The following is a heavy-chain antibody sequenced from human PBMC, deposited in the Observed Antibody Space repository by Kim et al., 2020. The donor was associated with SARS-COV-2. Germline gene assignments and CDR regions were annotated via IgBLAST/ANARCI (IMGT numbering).Heavy chain of an antibody. Sequence: SETLSLTCTVSGGSISSYYWSWIRQPAGKGLEWIGRIYTSGSTNYNPSLKSRVTMSVDTSKNQFSLKLSSVTAADTAVYYCARSDLGVVESPFDYWGQGTLVTVSS. J-gene: IGHJ4*02. CDR3: ARSDLGVVESPFDY. CDR1: GGSISSYY. D-gene: IGHD3-3*01. V-gene: IGHV4-4*07. CDR2: IYTSGST.